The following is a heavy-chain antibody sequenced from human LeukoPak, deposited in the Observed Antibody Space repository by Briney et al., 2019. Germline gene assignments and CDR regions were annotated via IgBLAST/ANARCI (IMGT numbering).Heavy chain of an antibody. J-gene: IGHJ4*02. CDR3: ARDLAGHYYGSGSSFDY. CDR2: IREDGSEK. D-gene: IGHD3-10*01. CDR1: GFTFSNYW. Sequence: GGSLRLSCAASGFTFSNYWMSWVRQAPGKGLEWVANIREDGSEKYFVDSVKGQFTISRANAKNSLFLQMDSLRAEDTAVYYCARDLAGHYYGSGSSFDYWGQGTLVTVS. V-gene: IGHV3-7*01.